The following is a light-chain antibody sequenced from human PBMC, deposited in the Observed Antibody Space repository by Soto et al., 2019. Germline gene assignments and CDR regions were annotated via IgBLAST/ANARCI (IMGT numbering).Light chain of an antibody. Sequence: DIQMTQSPSTLSASIGDRVTITCRASQSISNSLAWYQQKPGKAPKLLIYRASSLLSGVPSRFSGSGSGTEFTLTISSLQPDDFATYYCQQYDSYSITFGGGTMVAVK. CDR2: RAS. CDR1: QSISNS. V-gene: IGKV1-5*03. J-gene: IGKJ4*01. CDR3: QQYDSYSIT.